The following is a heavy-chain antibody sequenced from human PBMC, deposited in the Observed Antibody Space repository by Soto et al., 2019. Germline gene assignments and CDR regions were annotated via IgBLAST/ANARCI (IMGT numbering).Heavy chain of an antibody. D-gene: IGHD3-22*01. CDR1: GFTFSSYA. J-gene: IGHJ4*02. Sequence: LRLSCAASGFTFSSYAMSWVRQAPGKGLEWVSAISGSGGSTYYADSVKGRFTISRDNSKNTLYLQMNSLRAEDTAVYYCAKRAGYDSSGYNGYWGQGXLVTVSS. CDR3: AKRAGYDSSGYNGY. CDR2: ISGSGGST. V-gene: IGHV3-23*01.